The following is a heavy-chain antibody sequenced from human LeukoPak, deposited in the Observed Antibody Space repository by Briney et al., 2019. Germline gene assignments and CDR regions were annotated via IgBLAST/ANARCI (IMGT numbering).Heavy chain of an antibody. J-gene: IGHJ4*01. CDR1: DGSISGFY. D-gene: IGHD3-22*01. CDR3: ARFIGSSGYYDY. Sequence: SETLSLTCTVSDGSISGFYWGWIRQPPGKGLELIGYIYSTGITDYNPSLTSRVTISVDTSKNQFSLKLSSVTAADTAVYYCARFIGSSGYYDYWGHGTLVTVPS. V-gene: IGHV4-59*01. CDR2: IYSTGIT.